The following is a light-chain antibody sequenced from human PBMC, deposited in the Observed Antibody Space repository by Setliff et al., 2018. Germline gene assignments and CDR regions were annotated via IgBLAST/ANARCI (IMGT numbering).Light chain of an antibody. J-gene: IGLJ1*01. V-gene: IGLV2-23*02. Sequence: QSALTQPASVSGSPGQSITISCCGTSRDIGYYNLVSWYQQHPGRAPKLILYEFTKRPSGISDRFSGSKSGNAASLTISGLQAEDEADYYCCSYAGANTFAFGGGTKVTVL. CDR1: SRDIGYYNL. CDR3: CSYAGANTFA. CDR2: EFT.